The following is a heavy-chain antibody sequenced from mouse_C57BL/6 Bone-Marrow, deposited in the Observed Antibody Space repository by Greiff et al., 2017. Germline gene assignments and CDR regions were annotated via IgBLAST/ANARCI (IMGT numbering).Heavy chain of an antibody. CDR3: ARTFITTVRWYFDG. Sequence: QVQLQQSGPELVKPGASVKISCKASGFAFSSSWMNWVKQRPGKGLEWIGRIYPGDGDTYYNGKFKGKATLTADKSSSTAYMQLSSLTSEDSAVYFCARTFITTVRWYFDGWGTGTTVTVSS. V-gene: IGHV1-82*01. J-gene: IGHJ1*03. CDR2: IYPGDGDT. D-gene: IGHD1-1*01. CDR1: GFAFSSSW.